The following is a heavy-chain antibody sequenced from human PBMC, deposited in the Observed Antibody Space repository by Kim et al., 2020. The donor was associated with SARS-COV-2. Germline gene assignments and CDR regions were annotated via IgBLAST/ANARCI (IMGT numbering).Heavy chain of an antibody. D-gene: IGHD6-13*01. Sequence: GGSLRLSCAASGFTFSSYSMNWVRQAPGKGLEWVSSISSSSSYIYYADSVKGRFTISRDNAKNSLYLQMNSLRAEDTAVYYCARGIDKTIAAAGPVDSDAFDIWGQGTMVTVSS. J-gene: IGHJ3*02. CDR1: GFTFSSYS. CDR2: ISSSSSYI. V-gene: IGHV3-21*01. CDR3: ARGIDKTIAAAGPVDSDAFDI.